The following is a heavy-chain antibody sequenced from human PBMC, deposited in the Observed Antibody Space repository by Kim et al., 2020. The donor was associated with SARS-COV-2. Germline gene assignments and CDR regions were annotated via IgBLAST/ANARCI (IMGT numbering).Heavy chain of an antibody. V-gene: IGHV4-28*01. CDR2: T. Sequence: TYLNPSLKSRVTLSVDTSNNQFSLHLTSVTAADTAVYFGARRDTAWFDPWGQGILVTVSS. J-gene: IGHJ5*02. CDR3: ARRDTAWFDP.